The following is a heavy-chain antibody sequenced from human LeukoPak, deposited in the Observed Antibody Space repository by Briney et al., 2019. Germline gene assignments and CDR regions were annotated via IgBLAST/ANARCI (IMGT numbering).Heavy chain of an antibody. V-gene: IGHV3-11*01. Sequence: GGSLRLSCAASGFTFSDYYMSWIRQAPGKGLEWVSYISGSGSTIYYADSVKGRFTISRDNAKNSLYLQMNSLRAEGTAVYYCASDPARHYYDTSGYFRWVDYWGQGTLVTVSS. J-gene: IGHJ4*02. CDR1: GFTFSDYY. CDR2: ISGSGSTI. D-gene: IGHD3-22*01. CDR3: ASDPARHYYDTSGYFRWVDY.